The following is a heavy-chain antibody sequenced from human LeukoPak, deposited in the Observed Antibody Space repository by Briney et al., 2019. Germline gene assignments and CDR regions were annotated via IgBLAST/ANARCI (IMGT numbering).Heavy chain of an antibody. Sequence: SETLSLTCAVYGGSFSGYYWSWIRQPPGKGLEWIGEINHSGSTNYNPSLKSRVTISVDTSKNQFSLKLSSVTAADAAVYYCARRRVVRGASFDYWGQGTLVTVSS. CDR3: ARRRVVRGASFDY. D-gene: IGHD3-10*01. CDR1: GGSFSGYY. CDR2: INHSGST. V-gene: IGHV4-34*01. J-gene: IGHJ4*02.